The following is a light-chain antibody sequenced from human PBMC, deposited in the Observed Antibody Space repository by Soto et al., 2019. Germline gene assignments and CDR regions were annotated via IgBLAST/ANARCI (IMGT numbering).Light chain of an antibody. V-gene: IGLV2-14*01. J-gene: IGLJ1*01. Sequence: QSALTQPASVSGSPGQSITISCTGTSSDVGGYHYVSWYQQHPGKAPKLMIYDVSNRPSGVSNRFSGSKSGNTASLTISGLQAEDEAYYYCSSYTISSTLYVFGTGTKLTVL. CDR2: DVS. CDR1: SSDVGGYHY. CDR3: SSYTISSTLYV.